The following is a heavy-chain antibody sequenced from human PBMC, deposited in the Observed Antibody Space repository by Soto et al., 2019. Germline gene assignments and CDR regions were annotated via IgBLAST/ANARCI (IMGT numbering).Heavy chain of an antibody. Sequence: SETLSLTGTVSGGSISSDDYYWSWIRQHPGKGLEWIGYIYHGGSTYYNPSLKSRLPTSIDTSKNQFSLKLSSVTAADTAVYYSARSTDIAIGWFEPWGQGTLVTVSS. V-gene: IGHV4-31*03. CDR1: GGSISSDDYY. J-gene: IGHJ5*02. CDR3: ARSTDIAIGWFEP. CDR2: IYHGGST. D-gene: IGHD4-17*01.